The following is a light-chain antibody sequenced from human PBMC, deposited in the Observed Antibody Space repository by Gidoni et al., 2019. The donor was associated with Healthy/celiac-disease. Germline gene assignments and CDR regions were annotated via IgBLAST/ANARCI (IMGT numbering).Light chain of an antibody. Sequence: DIVMTQSPLSLPVTPGEPASISCRSSQSLLHSNGYNYLDWYLQKPGPSPQLLIYLGSNRASGVPDRFSGSGSGTDFTLKISRVEAEDVGVYYCMQALQTPPNTFXQXTKLEIK. CDR1: QSLLHSNGYNY. V-gene: IGKV2-28*01. CDR3: MQALQTPPNT. CDR2: LGS. J-gene: IGKJ2*01.